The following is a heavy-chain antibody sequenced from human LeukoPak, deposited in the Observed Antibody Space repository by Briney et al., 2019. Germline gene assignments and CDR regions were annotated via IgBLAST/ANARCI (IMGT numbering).Heavy chain of an antibody. V-gene: IGHV4-34*01. CDR2: INHSGST. D-gene: IGHD5-18*01. J-gene: IGHJ4*02. CDR3: ARGGYSYGHFDY. CDR1: GGSFSGYY. Sequence: SETLSLTCAVYGGSFSGYYWSWIRQPPGKGLEWIGEINHSGSTYYNPSLKSRVTISVDRSKNQFSLKLSSVTAADTAVYYCARGGYSYGHFDYWGQGTLVTVSS.